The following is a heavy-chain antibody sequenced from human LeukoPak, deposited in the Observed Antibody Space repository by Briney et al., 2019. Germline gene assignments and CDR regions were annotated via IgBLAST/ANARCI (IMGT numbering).Heavy chain of an antibody. CDR3: AKDRLGAMMYFDF. CDR1: GFTFSSYG. CDR2: ISGSGGST. D-gene: IGHD1-26*01. Sequence: GGTLRLSCAASGFTFSSYGMSWVRQAPGKGLEWVSAISGSGGSTYYADSVKGRVTISRDNSKNTLYLQVNSLRVEDTAVYYCAKDRLGAMMYFDFWGQGTLVTVSS. J-gene: IGHJ4*02. V-gene: IGHV3-23*01.